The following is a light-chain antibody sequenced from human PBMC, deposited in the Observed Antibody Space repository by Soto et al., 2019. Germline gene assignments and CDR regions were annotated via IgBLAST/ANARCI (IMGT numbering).Light chain of an antibody. Sequence: EIVLRQSPATLSLSPGERATLSCRASQSVGSSLAWYQQKPGQAPRLLIYDASNRGTGISARFSGSGSGTDFTLTISSLELEDFAVYYCQQRSDWPPGATFGQGTRLEIK. J-gene: IGKJ5*01. CDR3: QQRSDWPPGAT. V-gene: IGKV3-11*01. CDR2: DAS. CDR1: QSVGSS.